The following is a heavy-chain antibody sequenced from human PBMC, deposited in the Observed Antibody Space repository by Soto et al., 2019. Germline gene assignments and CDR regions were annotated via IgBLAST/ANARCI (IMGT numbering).Heavy chain of an antibody. D-gene: IGHD1-1*01. Sequence: GGSLRLSCAAPGFIFRSYSMAWVRQAPGKGLEWLSYITSSSAYIYYADSVKGRFTISRDNAKNTLYLQMNALRVEDTGVYYCTRGPRPTSTGTGAFWSQGTLVTVSS. V-gene: IGHV3-21*01. CDR3: TRGPRPTSTGTGAF. CDR1: GFIFRSYS. CDR2: ITSSSAYI. J-gene: IGHJ4*02.